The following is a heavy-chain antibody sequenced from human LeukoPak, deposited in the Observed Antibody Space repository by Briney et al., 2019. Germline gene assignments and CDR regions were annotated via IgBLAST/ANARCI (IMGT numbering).Heavy chain of an antibody. D-gene: IGHD2-15*01. CDR3: ARGGVVVRDTTDWFDP. J-gene: IGHJ5*02. V-gene: IGHV3-7*04. Sequence: GGSLRLSCAASGFTFRMSWVRQAPGKGLEWVANIKQHGSEKYYADSVKGRFTIPRDNSKNTLYLQMNSLRAEDAAVYYCARGGVVVRDTTDWFDPWGQGTLVTVSS. CDR2: IKQHGSEK. CDR1: GFTFR.